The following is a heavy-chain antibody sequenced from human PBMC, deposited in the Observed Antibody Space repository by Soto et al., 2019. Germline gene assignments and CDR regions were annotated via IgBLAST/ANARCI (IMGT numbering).Heavy chain of an antibody. CDR3: ARDIVVVVAATPYYYYGMDV. Sequence: SVKLSCKASGGTFSSYAISWVRQAPGQGLEWMGGIIPIFGTANYAQKFQGRVTITADESTSTAYMELSSLRSEDTAVYYCARDIVVVVAATPYYYYGMDVWGQGTTVTVSS. V-gene: IGHV1-69*13. D-gene: IGHD2-15*01. CDR2: IIPIFGTA. CDR1: GGTFSSYA. J-gene: IGHJ6*02.